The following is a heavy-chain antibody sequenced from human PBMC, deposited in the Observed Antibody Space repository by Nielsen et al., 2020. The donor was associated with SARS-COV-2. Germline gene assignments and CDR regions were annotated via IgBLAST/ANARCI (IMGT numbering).Heavy chain of an antibody. Sequence: SETLSLTCGVSGVSINNDFYNWIRQPPGKGLEWIASISNGGTPNYNPSLKSRVIISIHPSRTQFFLTLTSLTAADTAVYYCTTGALRTAPRWWGRGTLVTVS. J-gene: IGHJ4*02. CDR2: ISNGGTP. CDR3: TTGALRTAPRW. D-gene: IGHD5-24*01. V-gene: IGHV4-59*01. CDR1: GVSINNDF.